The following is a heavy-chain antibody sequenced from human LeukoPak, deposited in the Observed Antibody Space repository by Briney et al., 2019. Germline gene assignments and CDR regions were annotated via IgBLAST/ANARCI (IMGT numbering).Heavy chain of an antibody. CDR3: AKYRLGPTSEFVL. CDR1: GFTFSAYT. V-gene: IGHV3-23*01. D-gene: IGHD1-26*01. Sequence: PGGSLRLSCAASGFTFSAYTMAWVRQVPGKGLDWVSSLSGSLDRTYYADSVQGRFTISRDNVKNILCLEMNTLRVEDTALYYCAKYRLGPTSEFVLWGQGTLVTVSS. J-gene: IGHJ4*02. CDR2: LSGSLDRT.